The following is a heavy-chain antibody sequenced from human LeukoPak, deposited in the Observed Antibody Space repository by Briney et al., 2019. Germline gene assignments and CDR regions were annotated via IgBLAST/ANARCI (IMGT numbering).Heavy chain of an antibody. Sequence: GGSLRLSCAASGFTFSDYYMSWIRQAPGKGLEWVSYISSSGSTTYYADSVKGRFTISRDNAKNSLYLQMNSLRAEDTAVYYCARAMSAWGVAFDIWGQGTMVTVSS. V-gene: IGHV3-11*04. CDR2: ISSSGSTT. CDR1: GFTFSDYY. J-gene: IGHJ3*02. D-gene: IGHD3-16*01. CDR3: ARAMSAWGVAFDI.